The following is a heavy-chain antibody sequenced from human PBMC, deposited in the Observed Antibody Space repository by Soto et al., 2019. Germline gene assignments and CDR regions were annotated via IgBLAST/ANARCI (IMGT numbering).Heavy chain of an antibody. CDR1: GASVSSGSNY. CDR3: ARDYASRLGGSRNGFDY. Sequence: QVQLQESGPGLMKPSETLSLTCTVSGASVSSGSNYWSWIRQPPGKGLEWIGYIYYSGSTSYNPYLNSRVTISADTSQNQFSLKLSSVTAADTAVYYCARDYASRLGGSRNGFDYWGQGTLVTVSS. J-gene: IGHJ4*02. D-gene: IGHD2-2*01. V-gene: IGHV4-61*01. CDR2: IYYSGST.